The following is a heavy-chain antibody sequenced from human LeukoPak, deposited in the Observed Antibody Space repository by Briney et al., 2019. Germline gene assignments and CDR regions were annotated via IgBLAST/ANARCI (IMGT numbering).Heavy chain of an antibody. Sequence: GGSLRLSCAASGFTFSSYWMHWVRQAPGKGLVWVSRINSDGSSTSYADSVKGRFTISRDNAKNTLYLQMNSLRAEDTAVYYCARELKQWLVPSWFDPWGQGTLVTVSS. CDR3: ARELKQWLVPSWFDP. D-gene: IGHD6-19*01. J-gene: IGHJ5*02. V-gene: IGHV3-74*01. CDR1: GFTFSSYW. CDR2: INSDGSST.